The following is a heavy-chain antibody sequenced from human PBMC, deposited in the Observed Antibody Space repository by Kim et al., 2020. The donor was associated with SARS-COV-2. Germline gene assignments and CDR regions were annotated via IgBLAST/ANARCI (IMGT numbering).Heavy chain of an antibody. CDR3: AKEVYSNRTTYYYGMDV. J-gene: IGHJ6*02. Sequence: GGSLRLSCAASGFTFSSYGMHWVRQAPGKGLEWVAVISYDGSNKYYADSVKGRFTISRDNSKNTLYLQMNSLRAEDTAVYYCAKEVYSNRTTYYYGMDVWGQGTTVTVSS. V-gene: IGHV3-30*18. CDR1: GFTFSSYG. CDR2: ISYDGSNK. D-gene: IGHD4-4*01.